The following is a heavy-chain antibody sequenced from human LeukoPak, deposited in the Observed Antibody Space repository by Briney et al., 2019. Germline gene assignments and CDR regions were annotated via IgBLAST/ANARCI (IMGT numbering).Heavy chain of an antibody. Sequence: SETLSLTCIVSGGSISSSIYYWAWVRQPPGKGLEWIGTVFYNGATQYSPSLRSRVTISIDTSTNQFSLKLSSVTAADTAVYYCARGPLVGLWGQGTLVTVSS. J-gene: IGHJ4*02. V-gene: IGHV4-39*07. CDR3: ARGPLVGL. CDR2: VFYNGAT. CDR1: GGSISSSIYY.